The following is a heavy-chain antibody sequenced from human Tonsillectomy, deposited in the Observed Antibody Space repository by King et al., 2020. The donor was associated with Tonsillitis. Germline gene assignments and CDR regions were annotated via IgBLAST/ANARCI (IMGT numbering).Heavy chain of an antibody. CDR2: ISHDGSAK. CDR1: GLTLSNYI. Sequence: VQLVESGGGVLQPGRSLRLSCAASGLTLSNYIIHWVRQAPGRGLEWVSGISHDGSAKHYADSVKGRFIISRDNSENTVQLEISSLKAEDTAVYYCARESGSSGRAGYFDDWGQGTLVTVSS. CDR3: ARESGSSGRAGYFDD. D-gene: IGHD6-19*01. J-gene: IGHJ4*02. V-gene: IGHV3-30-3*01.